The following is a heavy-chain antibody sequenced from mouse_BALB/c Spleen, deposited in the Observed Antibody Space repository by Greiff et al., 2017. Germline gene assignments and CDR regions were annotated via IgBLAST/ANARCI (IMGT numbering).Heavy chain of an antibody. CDR2: INPSTGYT. CDR3: ARSKGNGNYIDY. V-gene: IGHV1-7*01. CDR1: GYTFTSYW. J-gene: IGHJ2*01. D-gene: IGHD2-1*01. Sequence: VQLVESGAELAKPGASVKMSCKASGYTFTSYWMHWVKQRPGQGLEWIGYINPSTGYTEYNQKFKDKATLTADKSSSTAYMQLSSLTSEDSAVYYCARSKGNGNYIDYWGQGTTLTVSS.